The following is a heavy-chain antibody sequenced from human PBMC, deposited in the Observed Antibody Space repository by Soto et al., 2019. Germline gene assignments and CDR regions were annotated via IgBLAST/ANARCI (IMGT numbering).Heavy chain of an antibody. D-gene: IGHD1-26*01. J-gene: IGHJ6*02. CDR2: IRSKADNYAT. Sequence: EVQLVESGGGLVQPGGSLKLSCAVSGFTFSVSAIHWVRQASGKGLEWVGRIRSKADNYATAYGASVKGRFSISRDDSKNTAYLQMSSLNTEDTAVYYCARLAEWEYYDGMDVWGQGTTVTLSS. CDR3: ARLAEWEYYDGMDV. CDR1: GFTFSVSA. V-gene: IGHV3-73*02.